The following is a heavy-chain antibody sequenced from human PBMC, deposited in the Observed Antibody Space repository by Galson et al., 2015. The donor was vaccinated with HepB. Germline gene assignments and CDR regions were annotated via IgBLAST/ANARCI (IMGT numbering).Heavy chain of an antibody. CDR3: AKQRNYYDSSGYRFDY. V-gene: IGHV3-30*18. CDR2: ISYDGSNK. D-gene: IGHD3-22*01. Sequence: SLRLSCAASGFTFSSNGMHWVRQAPGKGLEWVAVISYDGSNKYYAGSVKGRFTISRDNSKNTLYLQMNSLRPDDTAVYYCAKQRNYYDSSGYRFDYWGQGTLVTVSS. CDR1: GFTFSSNG. J-gene: IGHJ4*02.